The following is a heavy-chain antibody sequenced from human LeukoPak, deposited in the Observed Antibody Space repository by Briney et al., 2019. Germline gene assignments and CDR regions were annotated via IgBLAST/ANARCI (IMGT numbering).Heavy chain of an antibody. V-gene: IGHV4-34*01. J-gene: IGHJ5*02. CDR1: GGSFSGYY. D-gene: IGHD3-16*01. Sequence: SETLSLTCAVYGGSFSGYYWSWIRQPPGKGLEWIGEINHSGSTNYNPSLKSRVTISVDTSKNQFSLKLSSVTAADTAVYYCARGGPIYDYVWGSSTKRNWFDPWGQGTLVTVSS. CDR2: INHSGST. CDR3: ARGGPIYDYVWGSSTKRNWFDP.